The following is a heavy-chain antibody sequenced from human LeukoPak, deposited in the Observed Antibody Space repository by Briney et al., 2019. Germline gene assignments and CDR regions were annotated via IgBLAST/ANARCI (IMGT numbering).Heavy chain of an antibody. V-gene: IGHV3-53*01. CDR1: GFTVSNNY. J-gene: IGHJ4*02. Sequence: GGSLRLSCAASGFTVSNNYMSRVRQAPGKGLEWVSIIYSGGSTYYADSVKGRFTISRDNSKNTLYLQMNSLRAEDTAVYYCARVTGPTSTVVRGVIIPAFDYWGQGTLVTVSS. CDR3: ARVTGPTSTVVRGVIIPAFDY. D-gene: IGHD3-10*01. CDR2: IYSGGST.